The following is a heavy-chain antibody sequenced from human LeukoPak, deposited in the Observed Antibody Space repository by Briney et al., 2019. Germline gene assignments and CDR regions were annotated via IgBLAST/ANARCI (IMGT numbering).Heavy chain of an antibody. V-gene: IGHV3-21*01. CDR3: ARDPFRRVLRQVGDMDV. Sequence: GGSLRLSCAASGFTFSSYSMNWVRQAPGKGLEWVSSISSSSSYIYYADSVKGRFTISRDNAKNSLYLQMNSLRAEDTAVYYCARDPFRRVLRQVGDMDVWGQGTTVTVSS. CDR1: GFTFSSYS. J-gene: IGHJ6*02. CDR2: ISSSSSYI. D-gene: IGHD2/OR15-2a*01.